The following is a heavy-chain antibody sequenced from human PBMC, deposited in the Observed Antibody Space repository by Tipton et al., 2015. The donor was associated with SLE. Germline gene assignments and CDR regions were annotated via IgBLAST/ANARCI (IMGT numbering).Heavy chain of an antibody. D-gene: IGHD3-22*01. Sequence: TLSLTCSVSGGSISHYSYYWGWFRQPPGKGLEWIGSIYYSGSTYYNPSLKSRVTISVDTSKNQFSLNLNFMTAADTAMYYCATSLNYYDSSGPEGWGQGTMVTVSS. CDR2: IYYSGST. CDR3: ATSLNYYDSSGPEG. CDR1: GGSISHYSYY. J-gene: IGHJ3*01. V-gene: IGHV4-39*07.